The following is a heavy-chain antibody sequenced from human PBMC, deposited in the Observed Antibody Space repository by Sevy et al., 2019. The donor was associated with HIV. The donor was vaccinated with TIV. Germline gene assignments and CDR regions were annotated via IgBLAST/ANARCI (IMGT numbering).Heavy chain of an antibody. D-gene: IGHD2-2*01. CDR3: AHSEVVVVPAALRGSASFDY. CDR1: GFSLSTSGVG. V-gene: IGHV2-5*02. CDR2: IYWDDDK. Sequence: SGPTLVKPTQTLTLTCTFSGFSLSTSGVGVGWIRQPPGKALEWLALIYWDDDKRYSPSLKSRLTITKDTAKNQVVLTMTNLDPVETATYYCAHSEVVVVPAALRGSASFDYWGQGTLVTVSS. J-gene: IGHJ4*02.